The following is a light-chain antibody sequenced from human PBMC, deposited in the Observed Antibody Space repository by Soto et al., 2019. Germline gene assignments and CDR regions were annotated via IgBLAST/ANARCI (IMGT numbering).Light chain of an antibody. CDR3: QQYGSSPLLT. Sequence: EHVWTQSPGTLSLSPGERATLSCRASQSISSNYLAWHQQKPGQAPRLLMYAASVRATGIPDRFSGSGSGTDFTLTISRLEPEDFAVYYGQQYGSSPLLTFGGGTKVDIK. J-gene: IGKJ4*01. CDR1: QSISSNY. V-gene: IGKV3-20*01. CDR2: AAS.